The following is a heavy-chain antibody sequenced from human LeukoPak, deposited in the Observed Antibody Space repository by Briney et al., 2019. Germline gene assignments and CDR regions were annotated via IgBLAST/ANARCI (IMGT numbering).Heavy chain of an antibody. CDR2: INPSGGST. CDR1: GYTFTSYY. V-gene: IGHV1-46*01. CDR3: ARENTMVRAYYYYYYGMDV. Sequence: ASVKVSCKASGYTFTSYYMHWVRQAPGQELEWMGIINPSGGSTSYAQKFQGRVTMTRDTSTGTVYMELSSLRSEDTAVYYCARENTMVRAYYYYYYGMDVWGQGTTVTVSS. J-gene: IGHJ6*02. D-gene: IGHD3-10*01.